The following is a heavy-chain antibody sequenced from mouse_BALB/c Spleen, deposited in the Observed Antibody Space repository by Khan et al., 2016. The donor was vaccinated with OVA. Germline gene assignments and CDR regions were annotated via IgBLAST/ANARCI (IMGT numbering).Heavy chain of an antibody. CDR3: ARLEDL. CDR2: IWAGGST. J-gene: IGHJ2*01. Sequence: VQLLETGPGLVAPSQSLSLTCTVSGFSLTSYGVHWVRQPPGKGLEWLGVIWAGGSTNYNSALMSRLSISKDNSNSQVFLKMNSLQTDETSRYYCARLEDLWGQGTTLTVSS. V-gene: IGHV2-9*02. CDR1: GFSLTSYG.